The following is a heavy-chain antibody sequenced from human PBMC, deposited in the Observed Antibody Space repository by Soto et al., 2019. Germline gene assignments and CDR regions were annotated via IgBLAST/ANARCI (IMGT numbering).Heavy chain of an antibody. Sequence: EVQLVETGGGLVQPGGSLRLSCAASGFTFSAYAMHWVRQAPGKGLEYVSAITSVGISTYYANSVKGRFTISRDNSKNTLYLQMGSLRAEDMAVYYCARDLGGPLPSIMDVWGQGTTVTVSS. CDR2: ITSVGIST. J-gene: IGHJ6*02. CDR1: GFTFSAYA. V-gene: IGHV3-64*01. CDR3: ARDLGGPLPSIMDV.